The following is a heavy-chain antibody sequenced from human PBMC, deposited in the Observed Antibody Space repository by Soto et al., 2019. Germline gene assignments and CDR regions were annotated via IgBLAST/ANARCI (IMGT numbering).Heavy chain of an antibody. CDR3: AVGHYYDFWSGYYTGLGSNWFDP. V-gene: IGHV3-11*01. D-gene: IGHD3-3*01. CDR1: GFTFSDYY. CDR2: ISSSGSTI. J-gene: IGHJ5*02. Sequence: LRLSCAASGFTFSDYYMSWIRQAPGKGLEWVSYISSSGSTIYYADSVKGRFTISRDNAKNSLYLQMNSLRAEDTAVYYCAVGHYYDFWSGYYTGLGSNWFDPWGQGTLVTVSS.